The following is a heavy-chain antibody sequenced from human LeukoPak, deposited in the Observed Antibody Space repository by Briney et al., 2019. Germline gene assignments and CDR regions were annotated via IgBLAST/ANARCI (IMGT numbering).Heavy chain of an antibody. CDR3: ARQGHLSSSLQKFDY. J-gene: IGHJ4*02. Sequence: SETLSLTGTVSGGSISSYYWSWIRQPAGKGLEWIGSIYYSGSTYYSPSLKSRVTISVDTSKNQFSLKLSSVTAADTAVYYCARQGHLSSSLQKFDYWGQGTLVTVSS. V-gene: IGHV4-59*05. D-gene: IGHD6-6*01. CDR1: GGSISSYY. CDR2: IYYSGST.